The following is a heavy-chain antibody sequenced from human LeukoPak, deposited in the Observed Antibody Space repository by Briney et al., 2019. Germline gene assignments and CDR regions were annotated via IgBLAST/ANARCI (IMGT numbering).Heavy chain of an antibody. J-gene: IGHJ4*02. Sequence: GGSLRLSCAASGFTFTKYWMSWVRQAPGKGLEGVAVINHDGSEKKYVDSVKGRFTISRDNAKNSLSLEMNSLRVEDTAIYYCARDEKDGPLWYWGQGILVTVSS. D-gene: IGHD2-21*01. CDR3: ARDEKDGPLWY. V-gene: IGHV3-7*01. CDR1: GFTFTKYW. CDR2: INHDGSEK.